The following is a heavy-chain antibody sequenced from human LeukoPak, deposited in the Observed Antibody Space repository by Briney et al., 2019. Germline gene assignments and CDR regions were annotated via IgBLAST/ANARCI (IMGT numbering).Heavy chain of an antibody. CDR1: GGSISSYY. V-gene: IGHV4-4*07. J-gene: IGHJ6*03. Sequence: KPSETLSLTCTVSGGSISSYYWSWIRQPAGKGLEWIGRIYTSGSTNYNPSLKSRVTISVNTSKNQFSLKLSSVTAADTAVYYCARVTMVRGVTTDYYYYMDVWGKGTTVTISS. CDR3: ARVTMVRGVTTDYYYYMDV. D-gene: IGHD3-10*01. CDR2: IYTSGST.